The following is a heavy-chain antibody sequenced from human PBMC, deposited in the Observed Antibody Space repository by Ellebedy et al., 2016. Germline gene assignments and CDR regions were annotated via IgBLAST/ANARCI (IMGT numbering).Heavy chain of an antibody. J-gene: IGHJ6*02. CDR1: GFTFGNHA. CDR3: ARDRPMESYYYYGLDL. D-gene: IGHD1-1*01. V-gene: IGHV3-30*04. CDR2: ISYDGSQK. Sequence: GESLKISXAASGFTFGNHAMHWVRQSPVQGLEWVGGISYDGSQKHYADSVKGRLTISRDHSKNTVSLQMNSLRPEDTAVYYCARDRPMESYYYYGLDLWGQGTTVTVSS.